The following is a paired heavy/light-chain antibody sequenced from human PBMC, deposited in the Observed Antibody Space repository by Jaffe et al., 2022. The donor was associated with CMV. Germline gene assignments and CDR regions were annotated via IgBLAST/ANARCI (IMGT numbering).Light chain of an antibody. CDR1: QGISSA. CDR3: QQFNNYLVT. Sequence: AIQLTQSPSSLSASVGDRVTITCRASQGISSALAWYQQKPGKAPKLLIYDASSLESGVPSRFSGSGSGTDFTLTISSLQPEDFATYYCQQFNNYLVTFGQGTRLEIK. J-gene: IGKJ5*01. V-gene: IGKV1D-13*01. CDR2: DAS.
Heavy chain of an antibody. V-gene: IGHV3-23*04. CDR2: ISGSGGST. J-gene: IGHJ1*01. CDR3: AKDEGSLGSVYNAEYFQH. Sequence: EVQLVESGGGLVQPGGSLRLSCAASGFTFSSYAMSWVRQAPGKGLEWVSAISGSGGSTYYADSVKGRFTISRDNSKNTLYLQMNSLRAEDTAVYYCAKDEGSLGSVYNAEYFQHWGQGTLVTVSS. D-gene: IGHD7-27*01. CDR1: GFTFSSYA.